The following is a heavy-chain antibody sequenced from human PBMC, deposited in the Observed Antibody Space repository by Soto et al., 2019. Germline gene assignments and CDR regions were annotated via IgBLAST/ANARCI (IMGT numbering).Heavy chain of an antibody. Sequence: GGCLRLCRAAYGFRSLSYAMSWVRQAPGKGLEWVSTISGSDGKTFYADSVKGRFSISRDTSKNMLYLQMNNLRGDDTAVYYCVRWSCLEYWGQGIRVTVSS. V-gene: IGHV3-23*01. J-gene: IGHJ4*02. CDR1: GFRSLSYA. D-gene: IGHD3-10*01. CDR2: ISGSDGKT. CDR3: VRWSCLEY.